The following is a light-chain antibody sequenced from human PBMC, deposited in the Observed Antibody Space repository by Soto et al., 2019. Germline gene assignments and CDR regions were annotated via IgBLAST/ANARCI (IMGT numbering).Light chain of an antibody. J-gene: IGKJ4*02. V-gene: IGKV3-15*01. CDR2: GAS. Sequence: EIVMTQSPATLSVSPGVRATLSCRASQSVSSNLAWYQQKPGQAPRLLIYGASTRATGIPARFSGSGSGTEFSLTISSRQSADVAVYYCQQYNNWPPVTFGGGTKVEIK. CDR1: QSVSSN. CDR3: QQYNNWPPVT.